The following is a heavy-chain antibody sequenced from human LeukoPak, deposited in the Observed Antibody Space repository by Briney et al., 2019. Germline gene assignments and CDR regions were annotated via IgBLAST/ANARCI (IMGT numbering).Heavy chain of an antibody. CDR3: AKGLVVPAAILDY. CDR2: IRYDGSNK. D-gene: IGHD2-2*02. Sequence: GGSLRLSCTASGFTFSSYGMHWVRQAPGKGLEWVAFIRYDGSNKYYADSLKGRFTISRDNSKNTLYLQMNSLRAEDTAVYYCAKGLVVPAAILDYWGQGTLVTVSS. V-gene: IGHV3-30*02. J-gene: IGHJ4*02. CDR1: GFTFSSYG.